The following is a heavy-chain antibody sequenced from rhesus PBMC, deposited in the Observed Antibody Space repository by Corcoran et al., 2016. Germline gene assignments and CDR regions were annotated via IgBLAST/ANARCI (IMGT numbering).Heavy chain of an antibody. V-gene: IGHV4-169*01. CDR1: GGSISSSY. D-gene: IGHD4-23*01. Sequence: QLQLQESGPGLVKPSETLSVTCAVSGGSISSSYWSWIRQAPGKGLEWIGYIFGSGSSTNYNPSLKSRVTISTDTSKNQFSLKLSSVTAADTAVYYCAQSPTLYSNYVYFDYWGQGVLVTVSS. J-gene: IGHJ4*01. CDR2: IFGSGSST. CDR3: AQSPTLYSNYVYFDY.